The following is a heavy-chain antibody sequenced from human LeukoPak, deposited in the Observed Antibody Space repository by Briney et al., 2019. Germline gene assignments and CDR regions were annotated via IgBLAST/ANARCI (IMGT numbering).Heavy chain of an antibody. CDR1: GFTFSSYA. Sequence: GGSLRLSCAASGFTFSSYAMHWVRQAPGKGLEWVAVISYDGSNKYYADSAKGRFTISRDNSKNTLYLQMNSLRAEDTAVYYCAKEMKYCSSTSCYTPFDYWGQGTLVTVSS. CDR2: ISYDGSNK. J-gene: IGHJ4*02. CDR3: AKEMKYCSSTSCYTPFDY. V-gene: IGHV3-30-3*01. D-gene: IGHD2-2*02.